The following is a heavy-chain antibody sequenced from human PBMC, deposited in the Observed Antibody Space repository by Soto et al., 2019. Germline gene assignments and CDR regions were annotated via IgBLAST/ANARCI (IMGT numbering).Heavy chain of an antibody. CDR1: GFTFSSYG. CDR3: AKDRGIQLWLYYFDY. D-gene: IGHD5-18*01. J-gene: IGHJ4*02. CDR2: ISYDGSNK. V-gene: IGHV3-30*18. Sequence: QVQLVESGGGVVQPGRSLRLSCVASGFTFSSYGMHWVRQAPGKGLEWVAVISYDGSNKYYADSVKGRFTISRDNSKNTLYLQMNSLRAEDTAVYYCAKDRGIQLWLYYFDYWGQGTLVTVSS.